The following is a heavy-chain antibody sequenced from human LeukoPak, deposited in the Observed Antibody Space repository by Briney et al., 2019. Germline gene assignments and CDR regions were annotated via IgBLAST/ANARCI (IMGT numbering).Heavy chain of an antibody. CDR2: INHGGST. J-gene: IGHJ3*02. D-gene: IGHD4-11*01. Sequence: SETLSLTCAVYGGSFSGYYWSWIRQPPGKGLEWIGEINHGGSTNYNPSLKSRVTISVDTSKNQFSLKLSSVTAVDTAVYYCARGLTTVAYSVAFDIWGQGTMVTVSS. CDR3: ARGLTTVAYSVAFDI. CDR1: GGSFSGYY. V-gene: IGHV4-34*01.